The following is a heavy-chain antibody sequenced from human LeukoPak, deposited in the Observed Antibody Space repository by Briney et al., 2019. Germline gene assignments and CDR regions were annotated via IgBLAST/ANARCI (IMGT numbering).Heavy chain of an antibody. Sequence: GASVKVSCKASGYTFTGYYMHWVRQAPGQGLEWMGWINPNSGGTNYAQKFQGRVTMTRDTSISTAYMELSSLRSEDTAVYYCARGPPGALYYYYYMDVWGKGTTVTISS. CDR1: GYTFTGYY. J-gene: IGHJ6*03. CDR3: ARGPPGALYYYYYMDV. V-gene: IGHV1-2*02. CDR2: INPNSGGT.